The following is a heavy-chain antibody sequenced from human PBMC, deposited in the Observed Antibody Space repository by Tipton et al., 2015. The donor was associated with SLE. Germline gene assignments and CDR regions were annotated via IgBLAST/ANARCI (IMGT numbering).Heavy chain of an antibody. Sequence: TLSLTCTVSGGSISSYYWSWIRQPPGKGLEWIGYINHSGSTNYNPSLKSRVTISVDTSKNQFSLKLSSVTAADTAVYYCARVSGSSPQVDYWGQGTLVTVSS. V-gene: IGHV4-59*12. CDR1: GGSISSYY. J-gene: IGHJ4*02. CDR3: ARVSGSSPQVDY. CDR2: INHSGST. D-gene: IGHD6-6*01.